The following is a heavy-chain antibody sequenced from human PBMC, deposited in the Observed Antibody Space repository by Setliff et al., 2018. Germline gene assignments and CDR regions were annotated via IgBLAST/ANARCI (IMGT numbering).Heavy chain of an antibody. Sequence: GESLKISCKGSGYSFSNYWIGWVRQMPGKGLEWMGIVYPGDSDTRYSPSFEGQVTISADKSISTAHLQWSSLKASDSAVYYCVRELGRTVDYWGQGALVTVSS. CDR2: VYPGDSDT. CDR3: VRELGRTVDY. D-gene: IGHD1-7*01. J-gene: IGHJ4*02. CDR1: GYSFSNYW. V-gene: IGHV5-51*01.